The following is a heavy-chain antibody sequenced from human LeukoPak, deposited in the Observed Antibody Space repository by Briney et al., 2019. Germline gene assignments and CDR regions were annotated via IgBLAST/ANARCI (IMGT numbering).Heavy chain of an antibody. D-gene: IGHD6-19*01. J-gene: IGHJ4*02. V-gene: IGHV3-64D*09. Sequence: GGSLRLSCSASGFTFSSYAMHWVRQAPGKGLEYVSAISSNGGGTYYADSVKGRFTISRDNSKNTLYLQMSSLRAEDTAVYYCVKDLMDGSGSYWGQGTLVTVSS. CDR1: GFTFSSYA. CDR3: VKDLMDGSGSY. CDR2: ISSNGGGT.